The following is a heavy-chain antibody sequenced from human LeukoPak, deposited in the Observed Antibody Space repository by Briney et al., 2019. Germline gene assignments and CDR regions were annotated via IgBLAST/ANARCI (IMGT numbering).Heavy chain of an antibody. CDR1: GYTFTGYY. V-gene: IGHV1-2*02. CDR2: INPNSGGT. D-gene: IGHD2-15*01. CDR3: ARVANQAFDY. Sequence: PGASVKVSCRASGYTFTGYYMHWVRQVPGQGLEWMGWINPNSGGTNYAQKFQGRVTMTRDTSTSTVYMELSSLRSDDTAVYYCARVANQAFDYWGQGTLVTVSS. J-gene: IGHJ4*02.